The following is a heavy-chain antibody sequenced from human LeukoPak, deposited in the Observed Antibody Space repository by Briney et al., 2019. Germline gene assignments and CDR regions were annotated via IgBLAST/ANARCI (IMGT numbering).Heavy chain of an antibody. V-gene: IGHV4-59*01. Sequence: SETLSLTCTVSGGSISSYYWSWIRQPPGKGLEWIGYIYYSVSTNYNPSLKSRVTISVDTSKNQFSLKLSSVTASDTAVNYYAKGVVAATPPYIDYWGQGTLVTVSS. J-gene: IGHJ4*02. CDR3: AKGVVAATPPYIDY. CDR2: IYYSVST. D-gene: IGHD2-15*01. CDR1: GGSISSYY.